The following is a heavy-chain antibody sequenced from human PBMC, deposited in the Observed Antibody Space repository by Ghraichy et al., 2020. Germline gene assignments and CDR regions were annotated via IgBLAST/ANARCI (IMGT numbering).Heavy chain of an antibody. V-gene: IGHV3-7*03. CDR2: IKQDGSAK. J-gene: IGHJ4*02. Sequence: GESLNISCAASGFTFSSFWMTWVRQAPGKGLEWVANIKQDGSAKFYVDSVRDRFTISRDNAKNSMYLQMNSLRAEDTAVYYCATAPGWEQLHWGQGTLVTVSS. CDR1: GFTFSSFW. CDR3: ATAPGWEQLH. D-gene: IGHD1-26*01.